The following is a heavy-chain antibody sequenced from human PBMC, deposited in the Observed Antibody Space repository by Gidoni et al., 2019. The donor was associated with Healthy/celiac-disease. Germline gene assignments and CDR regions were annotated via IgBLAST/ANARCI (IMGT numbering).Heavy chain of an antibody. Sequence: DVQLVESGGGLVQPGRSLRRACAASGFTFDDYAMHWVRPAQGKGLEWFSGISWNSGSIGYADSVKGGFTISRDNAKISLYLHMNSLRAEDTALYYCAKDRDDGDSNAFDIWGQGTMVTVSS. CDR2: ISWNSGSI. CDR1: GFTFDDYA. V-gene: IGHV3-9*01. CDR3: AKDRDDGDSNAFDI. D-gene: IGHD4-17*01. J-gene: IGHJ3*02.